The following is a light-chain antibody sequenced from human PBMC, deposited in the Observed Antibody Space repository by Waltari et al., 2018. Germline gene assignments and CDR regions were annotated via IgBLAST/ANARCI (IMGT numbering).Light chain of an antibody. V-gene: IGLV2-23*01. J-gene: IGLJ2*01. Sequence: SALTQPASVSGSTGQSITLSCTGTIRDVGNYHFVSWYQHHPGKAPRLMIYEDLKRHSGVSNRFSGSKSGNTASRTISGLQAEDEADYYCCSYTDSTTLVFGGGTGLTVL. CDR1: IRDVGNYHF. CDR3: CSYTDSTTLV. CDR2: EDL.